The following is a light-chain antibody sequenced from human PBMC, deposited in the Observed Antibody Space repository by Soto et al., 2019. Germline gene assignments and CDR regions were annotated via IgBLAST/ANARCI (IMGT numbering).Light chain of an antibody. Sequence: QSALTQPASVSGSPGQSITISCTGTSSDVGAYGYVSWYQQHPGKAPKIMIYEVSYRPSGVSNRFSGSKSGNAASLTISGLQAEDEADYSCSSYTTSSTVVFGGGTKVTVL. CDR3: SSYTTSSTVV. J-gene: IGLJ2*01. V-gene: IGLV2-14*01. CDR2: EVS. CDR1: SSDVGAYGY.